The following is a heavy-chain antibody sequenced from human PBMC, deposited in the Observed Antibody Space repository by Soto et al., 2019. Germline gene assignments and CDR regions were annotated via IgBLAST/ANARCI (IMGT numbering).Heavy chain of an antibody. Sequence: QVQLQESGPGVVKPSETLSLSCSVSGGSISKFYCSWIRKTAGKGLEWMGRVYATGTTDYNPSPRRRVTMSVEISKKTFSLRLTSVTAADTGVYYCVRDGSKTLSDWFDPWGQGKLVTVSS. CDR3: VRDGSKTLSDWFDP. J-gene: IGHJ5*02. CDR1: GGSISKFY. CDR2: VYATGTT. V-gene: IGHV4-4*07.